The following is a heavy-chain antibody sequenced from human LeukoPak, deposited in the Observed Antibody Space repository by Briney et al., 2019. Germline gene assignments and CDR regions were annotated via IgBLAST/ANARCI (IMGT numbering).Heavy chain of an antibody. CDR2: ISSSSSTI. D-gene: IGHD2-21*01. CDR1: GFTFSSYS. V-gene: IGHV3-48*01. CDR3: VRDVKNPSTVIGLFDY. J-gene: IGHJ4*02. Sequence: PGGSLRLSCAASGFTFSSYSMNWVRQAPGKGLEWVSYISSSSSTIYYADSVKGRFTISRDNAKNSLYLQMNSLRAEDTAVYYCVRDVKNPSTVIGLFDYWGQGTLVTVSS.